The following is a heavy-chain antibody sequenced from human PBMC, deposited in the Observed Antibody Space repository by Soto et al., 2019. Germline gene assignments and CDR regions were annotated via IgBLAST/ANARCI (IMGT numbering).Heavy chain of an antibody. V-gene: IGHV3-23*01. CDR2: ISGSGNRT. CDR1: GFTLSSYA. J-gene: IGHJ6*02. CDR3: AKEVTSGSYSHYYYGLDV. D-gene: IGHD1-26*01. Sequence: EVQLLESGGGLVQPGGSLRLSCAASGFTLSSYAMSWVRQAPGKGLEWVSAISGSGNRTFHADSVKGRFTISRDNAKNALYLQMNSLRVEYTAVYYCAKEVTSGSYSHYYYGLDVWGQGTMVTVSS.